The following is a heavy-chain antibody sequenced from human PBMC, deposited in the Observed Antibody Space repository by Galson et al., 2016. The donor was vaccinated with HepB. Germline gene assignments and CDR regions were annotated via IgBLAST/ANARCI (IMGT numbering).Heavy chain of an antibody. J-gene: IGHJ4*02. Sequence: SLRLSCAASGFTFSTYWMHWVRQVPGMGLVWVSRVNSDGSRTTYVDSVRGRFTISRDNSKNTLHLQMNSLRAEDTAVYYCARVLGSYQSFDYWGQGTLVTVSS. D-gene: IGHD1-26*01. V-gene: IGHV3-74*01. CDR3: ARVLGSYQSFDY. CDR1: GFTFSTYW. CDR2: VNSDGSRT.